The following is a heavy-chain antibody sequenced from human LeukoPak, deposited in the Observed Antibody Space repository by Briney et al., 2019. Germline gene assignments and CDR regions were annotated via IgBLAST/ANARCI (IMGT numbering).Heavy chain of an antibody. CDR2: IIPIFGTA. J-gene: IGHJ4*02. V-gene: IGHV1-69*13. D-gene: IGHD3-10*01. CDR3: ARVVRDYSLGYGSGSYSQKYYFDY. Sequence: GASVKVSCKASGGTFSSYAISWVRQAPGQGLEWMGGIIPIFGTANYAQKFQGRVTITADESTSTAYMELSSLRSEDTAVYYCARVVRDYSLGYGSGSYSQKYYFDYWGQGTLVTVSS. CDR1: GGTFSSYA.